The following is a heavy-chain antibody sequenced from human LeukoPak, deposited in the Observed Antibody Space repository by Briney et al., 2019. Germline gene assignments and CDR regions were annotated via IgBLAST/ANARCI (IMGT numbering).Heavy chain of an antibody. CDR2: IYHSGST. J-gene: IGHJ4*02. Sequence: SETLSLTCAVYGGSFSGYYWGWIRQPPGKGLEWIGSIYHSGSTYYNPSLKSRVTISVDTPKNQFSLKMRSVTAADTAVYYGATTKWELLYPLDYWGQGTLVTVSS. CDR1: GGSFSGYY. CDR3: ATTKWELLYPLDY. V-gene: IGHV4-38-2*01. D-gene: IGHD1-26*01.